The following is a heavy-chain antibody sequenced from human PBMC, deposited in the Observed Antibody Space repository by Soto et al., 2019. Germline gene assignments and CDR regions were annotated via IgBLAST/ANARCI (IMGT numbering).Heavy chain of an antibody. V-gene: IGHV1-8*01. J-gene: IGHJ5*02. D-gene: IGHD2-21*02. CDR3: ARDGGVTAQGYNWFDP. CDR1: GYTFTSYD. CDR2: MNPNSGNT. Sequence: QVQLVQSGAEVKKPGASVKVSCKASGYTFTSYDINWVRQATGQGLEWMGWMNPNSGNTGYAQKFQGRVNMTRNTSISTAYMELSSLRSEDTAVYYCARDGGVTAQGYNWFDPWGQGTLVTVSS.